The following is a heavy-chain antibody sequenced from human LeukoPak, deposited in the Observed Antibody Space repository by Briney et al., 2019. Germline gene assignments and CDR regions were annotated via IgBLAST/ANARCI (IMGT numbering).Heavy chain of an antibody. V-gene: IGHV3-21*01. Sequence: PGGSLRLSCAASGFTFSSYSMNWVRQAPGKGLEWVSSISSSSSYIYYADSVKGRFTISRDNAKNSLYLQMNSLRAEDTAVYYCARAESSNWYWYFDLWGRGTLVTVSS. D-gene: IGHD6-13*01. J-gene: IGHJ2*01. CDR2: ISSSSSYI. CDR3: ARAESSNWYWYFDL. CDR1: GFTFSSYS.